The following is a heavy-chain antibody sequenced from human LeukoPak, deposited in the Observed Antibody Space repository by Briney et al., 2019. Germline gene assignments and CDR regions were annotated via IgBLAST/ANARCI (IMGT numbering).Heavy chain of an antibody. CDR3: AKGKLLWFGEL. V-gene: IGHV3-23*01. Sequence: PGGTLRLSCAASGFTFSSYGMSWVRQAPGKGLEWVSAISGSGGSTYYADSVKGRFTISRDNSKNTLYLQMNSLRAEDTAVYYCAKGKLLWFGELWGQGTLVTVSS. J-gene: IGHJ4*02. CDR1: GFTFSSYG. D-gene: IGHD3-10*01. CDR2: ISGSGGST.